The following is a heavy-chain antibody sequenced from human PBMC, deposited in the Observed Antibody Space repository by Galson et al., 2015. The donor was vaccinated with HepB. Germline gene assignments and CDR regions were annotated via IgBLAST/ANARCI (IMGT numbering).Heavy chain of an antibody. Sequence: ETLSLTCTVSGGSTSGYYWSWIRQPPGKGLEWIGYIYFTESTNYNPSLESRVTISMDTSRNQFSLNLSSVTTADTAVYYCARVSPWVGSTTIWFDPWGQGTLVTVSS. CDR3: ARVSPWVGSTTIWFDP. CDR2: IYFTEST. D-gene: IGHD1-26*01. V-gene: IGHV4-59*01. J-gene: IGHJ5*02. CDR1: GGSTSGYY.